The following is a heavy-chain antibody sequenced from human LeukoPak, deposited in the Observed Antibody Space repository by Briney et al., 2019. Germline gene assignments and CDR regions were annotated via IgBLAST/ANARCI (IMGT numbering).Heavy chain of an antibody. Sequence: ASVKVSCQASGYTFTAYDMHWVRQAPGQGLEWMGWINPNSGGTNYAQKFQGRVTMTRDTSISTAYMELSRLRSDDTAVYYCARSDVTSNDKDSSRYVNWCPLWGQGTLVTVSS. CDR3: ARSDVTSNDKDSSRYVNWCPL. CDR1: GYTFTAYD. CDR2: INPNSGGT. D-gene: IGHD3-22*01. J-gene: IGHJ4*02. V-gene: IGHV1-2*02.